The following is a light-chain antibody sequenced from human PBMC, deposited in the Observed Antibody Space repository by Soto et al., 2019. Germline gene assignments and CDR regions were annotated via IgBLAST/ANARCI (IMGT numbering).Light chain of an antibody. CDR1: SSNIGAGYD. CDR2: GNS. V-gene: IGLV1-40*01. CDR3: QSYDSSLSGFYV. J-gene: IGLJ1*01. Sequence: QSVLTQPPSVSGAPGPRVTISCTGSSSNIGAGYDVHWYQQLPGTAPKLLIYGNSNRPSGVPDRFSGSKSGTSASLALTGLQAEDEADYYCQSYDSSLSGFYVFGTGTKLTVL.